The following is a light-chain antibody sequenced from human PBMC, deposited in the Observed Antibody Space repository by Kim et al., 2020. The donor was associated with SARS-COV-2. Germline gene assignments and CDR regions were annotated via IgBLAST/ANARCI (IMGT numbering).Light chain of an antibody. CDR1: SSDIGSYSL. J-gene: IGLJ2*01. V-gene: IGLV2-23*01. CDR2: EGS. Sequence: QSALIQPASVSGSPGQSITISCTGTSSDIGSYSLVSWYQQYPGEAPPLMIYEGSKRPSGVSPRFSGSKSGNTASLTISALQAEYEADYYCCSHAGGGTMLFGGGTQLTV. CDR3: CSHAGGGTML.